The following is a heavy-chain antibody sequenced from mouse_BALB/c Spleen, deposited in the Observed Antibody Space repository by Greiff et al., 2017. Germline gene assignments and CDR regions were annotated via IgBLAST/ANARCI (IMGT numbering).Heavy chain of an antibody. J-gene: IGHJ1*01. CDR2: IYPGSDST. CDR3: EKRRTYGCDGGYWYFDV. CDR1: GFTFTSYW. D-gene: IGHD2-2*01. Sequence: QVQLQQSGAELVKPWPSVSMSCKASGFTFTSYWMHWVKQRPGQGLEWIGDIYPGSDSTNNNEQFKSKAILTVDTSASTTYMQLSSQASEDTAGYYCEKRRTYGCDGGYWYFDVWGAGTPVTVSA. V-gene: IGHV1-55*01.